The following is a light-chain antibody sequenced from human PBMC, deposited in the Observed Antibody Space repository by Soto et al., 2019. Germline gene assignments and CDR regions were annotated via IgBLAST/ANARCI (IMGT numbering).Light chain of an antibody. V-gene: IGKV3-20*01. J-gene: IGKJ4*01. Sequence: EIVLTQSPGTLSLSPGERATLSCRASQSVSSSYLAWYQQKPGQAPRLLIYGASRRATGLPDRFSGSGSGTDFTLTISRLEPEDFAVYYCQQYGSSPPLTFGGGTKVEIK. CDR1: QSVSSSY. CDR2: GAS. CDR3: QQYGSSPPLT.